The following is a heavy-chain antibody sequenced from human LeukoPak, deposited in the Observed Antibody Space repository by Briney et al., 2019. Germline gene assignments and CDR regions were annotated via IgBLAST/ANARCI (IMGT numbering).Heavy chain of an antibody. V-gene: IGHV1-69*01. CDR1: GGTFSSYA. CDR2: IIPIFGTA. J-gene: IGHJ4*02. D-gene: IGHD3-10*01. CDR3: ARVIDDYGSGSYFFDY. Sequence: SVKVSCKASGGTFSSYAISWVRQAPGQGLEWMGGIIPIFGTANYAQKFQGRITITADESTSTAYMELSSLRSEDTAVYYCARVIDDYGSGSYFFDYWGQGTLVTVSS.